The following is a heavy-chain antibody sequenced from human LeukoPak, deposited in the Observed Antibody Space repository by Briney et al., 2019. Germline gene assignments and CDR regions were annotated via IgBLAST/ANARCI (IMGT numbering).Heavy chain of an antibody. D-gene: IGHD2-2*01. J-gene: IGHJ4*02. CDR3: ACLPYCSSTSCSDY. CDR1: GGSISSGGYY. V-gene: IGHV4-31*03. CDR2: ICYSGST. Sequence: SETLSLTCTVSGGSISSGGYYWSWIRQHPGKGLEWIGYICYSGSTYYNPSLKSRVTISVDTSKNQFSLKLSSVTAADTAVYYCACLPYCSSTSCSDYWGQGTLVTVSS.